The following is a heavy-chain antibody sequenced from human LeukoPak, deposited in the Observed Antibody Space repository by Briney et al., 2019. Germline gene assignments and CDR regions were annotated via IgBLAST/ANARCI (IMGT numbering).Heavy chain of an antibody. Sequence: ASVKVSCKASGYTFDNFYIHWVRQAPGQGPEWMGWINGNDGSTIYAQKFQGRVTMTRVTAISTVYMDLSGLRPDDTAIYYCARDEGSTYNQLDYWGQGTLVTVSS. CDR3: ARDEGSTYNQLDY. CDR1: GYTFDNFY. D-gene: IGHD1-14*01. CDR2: INGNDGST. J-gene: IGHJ4*02. V-gene: IGHV1-2*02.